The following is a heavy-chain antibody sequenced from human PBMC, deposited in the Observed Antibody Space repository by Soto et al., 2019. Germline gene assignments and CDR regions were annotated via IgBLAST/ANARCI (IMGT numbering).Heavy chain of an antibody. J-gene: IGHJ5*02. CDR2: MNPNSGDT. CDR3: ARGVKYGAYSRWFDP. Sequence: QVQLVQSGAEVKKPGASAKVSCKASGSTFTSYDINWVRQATGQGLEYLGWMNPNSGDTAYVQKFQGRLTMTWDTSITTAYMELSGLRSEDTALYFCARGVKYGAYSRWFDPWGQGTLVTVSS. CDR1: GSTFTSYD. V-gene: IGHV1-8*01. D-gene: IGHD4-17*01.